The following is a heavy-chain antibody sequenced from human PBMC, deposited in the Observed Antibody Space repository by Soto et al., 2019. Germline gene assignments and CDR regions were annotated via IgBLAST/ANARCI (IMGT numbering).Heavy chain of an antibody. CDR2: ISYDGSNK. CDR1: GLTFSSYA. D-gene: IGHD6-6*01. V-gene: IGHV3-30-3*01. CDR3: ARELGIAARVIFGY. Sequence: GWSLRLSCAASGLTFSSYAMHWVRQAPGKGLEWVAVISYDGSNKYYADSVKGRFTISRDNSKNTLYLQMNSLRAEDTAVYYCARELGIAARVIFGYLGMGT. J-gene: IGHJ4*02.